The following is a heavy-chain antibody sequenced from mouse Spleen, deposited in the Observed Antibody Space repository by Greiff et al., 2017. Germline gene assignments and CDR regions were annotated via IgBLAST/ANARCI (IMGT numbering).Heavy chain of an antibody. CDR1: GFSLTSYG. CDR3: ARNRNSAWFAY. Sequence: QVQLKESGPGLVQPSQSLSITCTVSGFSLTSYGVHWVRQSPGKGLEWLGVIWSGGSTDYNAAFISRLSISKDNSKSQVFFKMNSLQADDTAIYYCARNRNSAWFAYWGQGTLVTVSA. V-gene: IGHV2-2*01. D-gene: IGHD6-1*01. J-gene: IGHJ3*01. CDR2: IWSGGST.